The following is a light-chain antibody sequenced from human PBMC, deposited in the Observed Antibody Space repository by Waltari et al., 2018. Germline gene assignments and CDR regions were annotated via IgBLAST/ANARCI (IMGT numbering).Light chain of an antibody. Sequence: QSVLTQPPSVSWAPGQRVIISCTGSSSDIGANYDVHWYQQLPGSAPKLLIYGNNNRPSGVPDRFSGSRSGTSASLAITGLQAEDEADYYCQSFDSSHYVFGAGTKVTVL. V-gene: IGLV1-40*01. CDR3: QSFDSSHYV. CDR2: GNN. J-gene: IGLJ1*01. CDR1: SSDIGANYD.